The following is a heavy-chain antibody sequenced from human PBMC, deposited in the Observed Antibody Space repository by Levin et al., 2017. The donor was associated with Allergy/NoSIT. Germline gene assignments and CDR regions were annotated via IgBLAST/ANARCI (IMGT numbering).Heavy chain of an antibody. J-gene: IGHJ3*02. Sequence: GESLKISCAASGFTFSDYYMSWIRQAPGKGLEWVSYISSSGSTIYYADSVKGRFTISRDNAKNSLYLQMNSLRAEDTAVYYCARDLSVERLNDAFDIWGQGTMVTVSS. V-gene: IGHV3-11*01. CDR2: ISSSGSTI. CDR3: ARDLSVERLNDAFDI. CDR1: GFTFSDYY. D-gene: IGHD1-1*01.